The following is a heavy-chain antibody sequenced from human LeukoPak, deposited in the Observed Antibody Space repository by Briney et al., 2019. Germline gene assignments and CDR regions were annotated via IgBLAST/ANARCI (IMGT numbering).Heavy chain of an antibody. J-gene: IGHJ3*02. V-gene: IGHV4-31*03. Sequence: PSETLSLTCTVSGGSISSGGYYWSWIRQHPGKGLEWIGYIYYSGSTYYNPSLKSRVTISVDTSKNQFSLKLSSVTAADTAVYYCARDLGGSDAFDIWGQGTMVTVSS. D-gene: IGHD4-23*01. CDR2: IYYSGST. CDR3: ARDLGGSDAFDI. CDR1: GGSISSGGYY.